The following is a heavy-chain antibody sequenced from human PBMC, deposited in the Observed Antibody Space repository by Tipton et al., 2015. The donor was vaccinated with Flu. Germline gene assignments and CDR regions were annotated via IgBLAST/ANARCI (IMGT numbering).Heavy chain of an antibody. CDR3: ARDGEGPAFYFGY. Sequence: QLVQSGAEVKKPGSSVKVSCKASGGTFSSYAISWVRQAPGQGLEWMGRIIPILGIANYEQKFQGRVTITADKSTSTAYMEVSSLRSEDTAVYYCARDGEGPAFYFGYWGQGALVTVS. CDR1: GGTFSSYA. V-gene: IGHV1-69*09. D-gene: IGHD3-10*01. CDR2: IIPILGIA. J-gene: IGHJ4*02.